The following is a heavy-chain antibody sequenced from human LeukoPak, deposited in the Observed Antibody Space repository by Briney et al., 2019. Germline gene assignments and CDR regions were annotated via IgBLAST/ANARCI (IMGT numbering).Heavy chain of an antibody. Sequence: GWSVTLTLVSTGFTYSSYAMSWVRQAPARGLEWVSAISGSGGRTYYEDSVKGRFTISRDNSKNTLYLQMNSLRAEDTAVYYRAIEAMPLVVVAATVDYWGQGTLVTVSS. D-gene: IGHD2-15*01. J-gene: IGHJ4*02. CDR2: ISGSGGRT. CDR3: AIEAMPLVVVAATVDY. V-gene: IGHV3-23*01. CDR1: GFTYSSYA.